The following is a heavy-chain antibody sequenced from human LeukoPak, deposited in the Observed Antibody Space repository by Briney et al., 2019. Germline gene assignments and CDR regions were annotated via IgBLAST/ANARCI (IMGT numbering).Heavy chain of an antibody. Sequence: ASVTVSCQASGYHFTNDDINWVRQAAGQRLEWMGWMNPKSGQAAFAQKFQGRVAMTRDTSTSTAYMELSSLTPGDSAVYYCARGAGATYGHSFFDSWGQGALVIVSS. J-gene: IGHJ4*02. CDR2: MNPKSGQA. D-gene: IGHD3-10*01. CDR3: ARGAGATYGHSFFDS. CDR1: GYHFTNDD. V-gene: IGHV1-8*01.